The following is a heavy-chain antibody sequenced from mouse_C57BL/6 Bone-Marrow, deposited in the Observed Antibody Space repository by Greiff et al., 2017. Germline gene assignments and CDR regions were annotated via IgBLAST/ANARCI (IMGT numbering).Heavy chain of an antibody. J-gene: IGHJ1*03. CDR1: GYAFSSSW. Sequence: QVQLQQSGPELVKPGASVKISCKASGYAFSSSWMNWVKQRPGKGLEWIGRIYPGDGDTNYTGKFKGKATLTADKSSRTAYMQLSSLTSEVSAVYFCARSSDYDVDWYFAVWGTGTTVTVAS. CDR2: IYPGDGDT. CDR3: ARSSDYDVDWYFAV. D-gene: IGHD2-4*01. V-gene: IGHV1-82*01.